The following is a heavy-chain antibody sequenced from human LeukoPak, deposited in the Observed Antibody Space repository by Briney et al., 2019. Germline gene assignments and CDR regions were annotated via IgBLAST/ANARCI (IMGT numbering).Heavy chain of an antibody. CDR3: ARAWTESTPIDY. J-gene: IGHJ4*02. D-gene: IGHD3/OR15-3a*01. V-gene: IGHV3-21*01. Sequence: AGGSLRLSCAASGFTFSSYSMNWVRQAPGKGLEWVSSISSSSSSYIYYADSVKGRFTISRDNAKNSLYLQMNSLRAEDTAVYYCARAWTESTPIDYWGQGTLVTVSS. CDR1: GFTFSSYS. CDR2: ISSSSSSYI.